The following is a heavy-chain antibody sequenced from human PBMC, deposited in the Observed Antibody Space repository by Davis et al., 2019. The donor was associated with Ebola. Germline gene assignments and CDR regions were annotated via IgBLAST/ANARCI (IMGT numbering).Heavy chain of an antibody. CDR1: GFTFSSYE. CDR2: ISSSGSTI. D-gene: IGHD6-19*01. Sequence: PGGSLRLSCAASGFTFSSYEMNWVRQAPGKGLEWVSYISSSGSTIYYADSVKGRFTISRDNAKNSLYLQMNSLRAEDTAVYYCARVLVAGSGWFDPWGQGTLVTVSS. J-gene: IGHJ5*02. CDR3: ARVLVAGSGWFDP. V-gene: IGHV3-48*03.